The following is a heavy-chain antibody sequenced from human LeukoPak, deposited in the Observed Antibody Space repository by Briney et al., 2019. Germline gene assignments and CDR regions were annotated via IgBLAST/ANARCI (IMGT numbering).Heavy chain of an antibody. J-gene: IGHJ4*02. CDR2: INGDASRT. Sequence: GGSLRLSCAASGYIKDDYVYHWVRQAPGKGLEWVSLINGDASRTFYADSVEGRFTISRDNNKNSLYLQMNSLRTEDTAVYYCGMNEYSSPLVSAFWRQRTPVTVSS. CDR1: GYIKDDYV. CDR3: GMNEYSSPLVSAF. V-gene: IGHV3-43*02. D-gene: IGHD6-6*01.